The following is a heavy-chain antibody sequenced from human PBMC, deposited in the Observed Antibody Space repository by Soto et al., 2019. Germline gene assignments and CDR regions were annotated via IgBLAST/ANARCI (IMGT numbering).Heavy chain of an antibody. Sequence: ASVKVSCKASGYTFTSYYMHWARQAPGQGLEWMGIINPSGGSTSYAQKFQGRVTMTRDTSTSTVYMELSSLRSEDTAVYYCARRRGYSYGCGEFDIWGQGTMVTVSS. V-gene: IGHV1-46*01. CDR2: INPSGGST. CDR1: GYTFTSYY. J-gene: IGHJ3*02. D-gene: IGHD5-18*01. CDR3: ARRRGYSYGCGEFDI.